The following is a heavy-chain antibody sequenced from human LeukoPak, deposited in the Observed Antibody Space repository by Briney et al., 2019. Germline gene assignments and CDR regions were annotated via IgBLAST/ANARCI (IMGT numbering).Heavy chain of an antibody. CDR2: ISGSGGNT. CDR1: GFTFNRCW. J-gene: IGHJ4*02. D-gene: IGHD2-2*01. CDR3: AKAVYCSSTSCSLGN. V-gene: IGHV3-23*01. Sequence: GGSLRLSCVVSGFTFNRCWMNWVRQAPGKGLEWVSAISGSGGNTYYADSVKGRFTISRDNSKNTLYLQMNSLRAEDTAVYYCAKAVYCSSTSCSLGNWGQGTLVTVSS.